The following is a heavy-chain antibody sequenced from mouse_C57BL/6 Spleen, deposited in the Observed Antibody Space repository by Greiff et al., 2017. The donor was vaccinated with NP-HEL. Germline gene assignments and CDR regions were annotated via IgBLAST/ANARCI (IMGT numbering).Heavy chain of an antibody. J-gene: IGHJ1*03. Sequence: EVKLQQSGPELVKPGASVKIPCKASGYTFTDYNMDWVKQSHGKSLEWIGDINPNNGGTIYNQKFKGKATLTVDKSSSTAYMELRSLTSEDTAVYYCARRYYDYDDWYFDVWGTGTTVTVSS. CDR3: ARRYYDYDDWYFDV. V-gene: IGHV1-18*01. CDR2: INPNNGGT. CDR1: GYTFTDYN. D-gene: IGHD2-4*01.